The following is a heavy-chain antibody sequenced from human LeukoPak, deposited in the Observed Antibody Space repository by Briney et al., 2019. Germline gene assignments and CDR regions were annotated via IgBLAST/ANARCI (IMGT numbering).Heavy chain of an antibody. CDR1: GFTFSSYA. V-gene: IGHV3-48*01. D-gene: IGHD5-24*01. CDR2: ISSSSSTI. CDR3: AKRTMSAFDS. J-gene: IGHJ4*02. Sequence: GGSLRLSCAASGFTFSSYAMSWVRQAPGKGLEWVSYISSSSSTIYYADSVKGRFTISRDNSKNMVFLQMNSLTVEDAATYYCAKRTMSAFDSWGQGTQLIVSS.